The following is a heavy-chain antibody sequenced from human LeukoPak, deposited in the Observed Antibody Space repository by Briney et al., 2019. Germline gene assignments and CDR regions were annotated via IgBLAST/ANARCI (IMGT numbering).Heavy chain of an antibody. CDR1: GFTFDDYD. Sequence: GGSLRLSCAASGFTFDDYDMSWVRQAPGKGLEWVSALSPSGGITYYADSVKGRFTISRDNSRNTLYLQMNSLRAEDTAVYYCAKGVNYFVLEYWGQGTLVTISS. V-gene: IGHV3-23*01. D-gene: IGHD3-10*02. CDR2: LSPSGGIT. J-gene: IGHJ4*02. CDR3: AKGVNYFVLEY.